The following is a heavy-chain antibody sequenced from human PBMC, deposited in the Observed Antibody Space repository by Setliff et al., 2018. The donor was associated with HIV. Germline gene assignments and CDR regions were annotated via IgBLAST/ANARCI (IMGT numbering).Heavy chain of an antibody. CDR1: GDSVRKSNW. D-gene: IGHD3-22*01. CDR2: IHHSGST. V-gene: IGHV4-4*02. J-gene: IGHJ4*02. Sequence: PSETLSLTCGVSGDSVRKSNWWSWVRQTPGKGLEWIGEIHHSGSTNYNPSLESRVTISIDKSKNQFSLKLTSVTAADTAVYYCAREATYYYDGSGYYYFDYWGRGTLVTVSS. CDR3: AREATYYYDGSGYYYFDY.